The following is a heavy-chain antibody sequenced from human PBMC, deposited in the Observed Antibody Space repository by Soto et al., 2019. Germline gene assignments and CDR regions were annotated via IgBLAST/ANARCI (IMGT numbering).Heavy chain of an antibody. D-gene: IGHD3-22*01. Sequence: QVQLVESGGGVVQPGTSLTLSCTASGFKFWNYAMHWVRKAPGKGREWVAVIWPDGRQQYYEDSLKGRFTISRDNPRNMLYLHMNSLTVEDTAVYYWARDLIVVGIADHWGQGTLVTVSS. CDR1: GFKFWNYA. CDR2: IWPDGRQQ. J-gene: IGHJ4*02. V-gene: IGHV3-33*01. CDR3: ARDLIVVGIADH.